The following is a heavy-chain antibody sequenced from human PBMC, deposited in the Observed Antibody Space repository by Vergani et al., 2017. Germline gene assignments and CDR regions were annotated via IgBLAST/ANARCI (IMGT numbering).Heavy chain of an antibody. J-gene: IGHJ6*03. CDR3: ARGNWNYVPFSGYYYYMDV. CDR2: TRNKANSYTT. V-gene: IGHV3-72*01. CDR1: GFTFSDHY. D-gene: IGHD1-7*01. Sequence: VQLVESGGGVVQPGRSLRLSCAASGFTFSDHYMDWVRQAPGKGLEWVGRTRNKANSYTTEYAASVKGRFTISRDDSKNSLYLQMNSLKTEDTAVYYCARGNWNYVPFSGYYYYMDVWGKGP.